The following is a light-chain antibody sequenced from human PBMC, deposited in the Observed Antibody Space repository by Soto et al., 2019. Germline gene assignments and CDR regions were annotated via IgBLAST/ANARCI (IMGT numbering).Light chain of an antibody. Sequence: DIQMTQSPSTLAASLGDRVTITCRASQSIHTWLAWYQKKPGKAPEALIYMASTLESGVPSRFSGSGSGTEYTLTISSLQPEDFATYYCQYTDSFPLITFGQGTRLEI. CDR1: QSIHTW. CDR3: QYTDSFPLIT. V-gene: IGKV1-5*03. CDR2: MAS. J-gene: IGKJ5*01.